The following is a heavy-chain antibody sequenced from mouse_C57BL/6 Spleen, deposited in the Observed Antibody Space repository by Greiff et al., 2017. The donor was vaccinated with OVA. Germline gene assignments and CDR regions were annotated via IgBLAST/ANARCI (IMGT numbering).Heavy chain of an antibody. CDR3: ARWNYGYDGAWFAY. CDR1: GYTFTSYW. Sequence: QVQLQQPGAELVKPGASVKMSCKASGYTFTSYWITWVKQRPGQGLEWIGDIYPGSGSTNYNEKFKSKATLTVDTSSSTAYMQLSSLTSEDSAVYYCARWNYGYDGAWFAYWGQWTLVTVSA. D-gene: IGHD2-2*01. J-gene: IGHJ3*01. CDR2: IYPGSGST. V-gene: IGHV1-55*01.